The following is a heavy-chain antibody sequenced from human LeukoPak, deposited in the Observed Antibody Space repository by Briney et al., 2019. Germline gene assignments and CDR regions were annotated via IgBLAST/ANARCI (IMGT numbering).Heavy chain of an antibody. V-gene: IGHV3-30*18. CDR2: ISYDGSNK. D-gene: IGHD1-1*01. J-gene: IGHJ4*02. CDR3: AKDQGDWNDVYFDY. CDR1: GFTFSSYG. Sequence: GRSLRLSCAASGFTFSSYGMHWVRQAPGKGLELVAVISYDGSNKYYADSVKGRFTISRDNSKNTLYLQMNSLRAEDTAVYYCAKDQGDWNDVYFDYWGQGTLVTVSS.